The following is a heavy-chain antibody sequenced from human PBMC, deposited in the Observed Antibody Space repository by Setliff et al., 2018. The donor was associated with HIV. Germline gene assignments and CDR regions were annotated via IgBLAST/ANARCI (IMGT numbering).Heavy chain of an antibody. CDR2: IYSTGST. V-gene: IGHV4-61*02. J-gene: IGHJ2*01. D-gene: IGHD3-9*01. CDR3: TRDTGYILSGYRPHWYFDL. CDR1: GDSISSGNYY. Sequence: KSSETLSLTCTFSGDSISSGNYYWSWIRQPAGKGLEWIGRIYSTGSTSYNPSLKSRATISSGTSKNLFSLKLTTVTAADAAVYYCTRDTGYILSGYRPHWYFDLWGRGTLVTVSS.